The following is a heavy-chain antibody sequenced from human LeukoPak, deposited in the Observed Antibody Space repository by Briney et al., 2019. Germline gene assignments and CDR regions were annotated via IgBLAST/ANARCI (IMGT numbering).Heavy chain of an antibody. CDR3: ARGRGDYVLNYYYYYMDV. D-gene: IGHD4-17*01. V-gene: IGHV4-34*01. Sequence: SETLSLTCAVYGGSFSGYYWSWLRQPPGKGLEWIGEINHSGSTNYNPSLKSRVTISVDTSKNQFSLKLSSVTAADTAVYYCARGRGDYVLNYYYYYMDVWGKGTTVTVSS. J-gene: IGHJ6*03. CDR2: INHSGST. CDR1: GGSFSGYY.